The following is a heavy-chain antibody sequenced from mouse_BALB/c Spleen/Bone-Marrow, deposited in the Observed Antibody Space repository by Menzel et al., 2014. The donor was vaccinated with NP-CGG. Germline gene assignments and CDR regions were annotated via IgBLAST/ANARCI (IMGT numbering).Heavy chain of an antibody. V-gene: IGHV1S130*01. CDR2: IHPNSGNT. CDR3: ARSGFDY. J-gene: IGHJ2*01. D-gene: IGHD4-1*01. Sequence: QVQLQQSGSVLVRPGASVKLSCKASGYTFTSSWMHWAKQRPGQGLEWIGEIHPNSGNTNYNEKFKGKATLTVGTSSSTAYVDLSSLTSEDSAVYYCARSGFDYWGRGTTLTVSS. CDR1: GYTFTSSW.